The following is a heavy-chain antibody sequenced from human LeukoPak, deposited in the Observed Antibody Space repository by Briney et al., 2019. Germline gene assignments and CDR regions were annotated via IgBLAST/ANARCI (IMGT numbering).Heavy chain of an antibody. D-gene: IGHD2-8*01. CDR2: ISSSSSYK. CDR1: GFTFNNYG. J-gene: IGHJ3*02. Sequence: GGSLRLSCAGSGFTFNNYGMNWVRQAPGKGLEWVSSISSSSSYKYFADSVKGRFTNSRDNAKNSLYLQMNSLRAEDTAVYYCARDGRYCTNGVCYNSRAFDIWGQGTMVTVSS. CDR3: ARDGRYCTNGVCYNSRAFDI. V-gene: IGHV3-21*01.